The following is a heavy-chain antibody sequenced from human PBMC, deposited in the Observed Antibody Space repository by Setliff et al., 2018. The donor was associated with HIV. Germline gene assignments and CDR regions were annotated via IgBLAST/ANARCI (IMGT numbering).Heavy chain of an antibody. CDR3: TRGGPTVAYGVDV. D-gene: IGHD4-17*01. CDR2: IYLSGST. CDR1: GGSISSHY. Sequence: SETLSLTCTVSGGSISSHYWSWIRQPPGKGLEWIANIYLSGSTNYNPSLKGRVTISLDTSKNQFYLKLNSVTAADTAIYYCTRGGPTVAYGVDVWGQGTTVTVSS. J-gene: IGHJ6*02. V-gene: IGHV4-59*08.